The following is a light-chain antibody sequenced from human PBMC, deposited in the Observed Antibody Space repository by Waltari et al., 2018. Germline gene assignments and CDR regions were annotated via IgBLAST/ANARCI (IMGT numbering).Light chain of an antibody. V-gene: IGKV3-11*01. J-gene: IGKJ4*01. Sequence: ELVLTQSPATLSLSPGERATLPCRASQSVSSYLAWYQQKPGQPPRLLIYDASNRATGIPARFSGSGSGTDFTLTISSLEPEDFAVYYCQQRSKWPLTFGGGTKVEIK. CDR1: QSVSSY. CDR3: QQRSKWPLT. CDR2: DAS.